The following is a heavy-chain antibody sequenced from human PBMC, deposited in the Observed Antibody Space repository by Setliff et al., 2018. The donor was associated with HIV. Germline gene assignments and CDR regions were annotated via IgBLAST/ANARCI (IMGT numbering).Heavy chain of an antibody. J-gene: IGHJ1*01. CDR1: GGTFSSYV. CDR2: IIPMYGVA. V-gene: IGHV1-69*05. CDR3: SSGWSEDTSMFRVEYFHH. Sequence: SVKVSCKASGGTFSSYVISWVRQAPGQGPEWMGGIIPMYGVANYAQKFQGRVTITTDESTSTAYMELSSLRAEDTAIYYCSSGWSEDTSMFRVEYFHHWGQGTLVTVSS. D-gene: IGHD5-18*01.